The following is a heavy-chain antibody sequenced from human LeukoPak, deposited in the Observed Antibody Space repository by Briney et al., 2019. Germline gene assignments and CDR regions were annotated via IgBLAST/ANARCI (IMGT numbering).Heavy chain of an antibody. Sequence: SETLSLTCTVSGGSIISSDYHWGWVRQPPGKGPEWIGTISYSGNTDYNPSLRSRVTISVDTSNNQFSLRLGSVTAADTAVYHCARHCCSGPAKRVFDIWGQGTMVTVSS. CDR2: ISYSGNT. J-gene: IGHJ3*02. CDR3: ARHCCSGPAKRVFDI. V-gene: IGHV4-39*01. D-gene: IGHD2-15*01. CDR1: GGSIISSDYH.